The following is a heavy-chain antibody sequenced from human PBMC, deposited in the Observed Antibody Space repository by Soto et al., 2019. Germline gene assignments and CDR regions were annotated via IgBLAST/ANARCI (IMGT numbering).Heavy chain of an antibody. CDR3: AKAGNFGSSSWYYFDY. J-gene: IGHJ4*02. D-gene: IGHD6-13*01. Sequence: QVQLVESGGGVVQPGRSLRLSCAASGFTFRSNGMHWVRQAPGKGLEWVATIWYDSSNKYYADSVKGRFTISRDNSKNTLYIHMNNLRAEDTGIYYGAKAGNFGSSSWYYFDYWGQGTLVTVSS. CDR2: IWYDSSNK. CDR1: GFTFRSNG. V-gene: IGHV3-33*06.